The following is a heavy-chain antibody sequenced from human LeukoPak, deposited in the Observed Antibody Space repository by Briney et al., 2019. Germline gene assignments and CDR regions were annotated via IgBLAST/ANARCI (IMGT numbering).Heavy chain of an antibody. D-gene: IGHD3-3*01. CDR1: GFTFGKYW. CDR2: IKLDGSEK. J-gene: IGHJ4*02. Sequence: GGSLRLSCVASGFTFGKYWMSWVRQAPGKGLEWVANIKLDGSEKNYVDSVKGRFTISRDNTKNSLYLQMNSLRAEDTAAFYCARDQYDTWSRRGNFDSWGQGTLVIVSS. CDR3: ARDQYDTWSRRGNFDS. V-gene: IGHV3-7*03.